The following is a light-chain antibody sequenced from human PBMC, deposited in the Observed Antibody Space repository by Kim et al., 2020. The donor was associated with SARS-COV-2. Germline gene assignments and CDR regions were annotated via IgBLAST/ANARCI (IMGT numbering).Light chain of an antibody. Sequence: SPGERATLSCRASQSVPSSHLAWYQQKPGQAPSLLIYGTSTRATGIPDRFSGSGSGTDFTLTISRLEPEDFAVYFCQHFGSSLFTFGPGTKVDIK. CDR3: QHFGSSLFT. V-gene: IGKV3-20*01. CDR1: QSVPSSH. CDR2: GTS. J-gene: IGKJ3*01.